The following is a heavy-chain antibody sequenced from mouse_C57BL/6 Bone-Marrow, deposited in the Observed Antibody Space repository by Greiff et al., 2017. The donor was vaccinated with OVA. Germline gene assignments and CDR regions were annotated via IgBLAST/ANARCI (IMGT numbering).Heavy chain of an antibody. V-gene: IGHV5-15*01. CDR2: ISNLAYSI. Sequence: DVHLVESGGGLVQPGGSLKLSCAASGFTFSDYGMAWVRQAPRKGPEWVAFISNLAYSIYYADTVTGRFTISRENAKNTLYLEMSSLRSEDTAMYYCARHGAYYSNYPYYFDYWGQGTTLTVSS. CDR3: ARHGAYYSNYPYYFDY. CDR1: GFTFSDYG. J-gene: IGHJ2*01. D-gene: IGHD2-5*01.